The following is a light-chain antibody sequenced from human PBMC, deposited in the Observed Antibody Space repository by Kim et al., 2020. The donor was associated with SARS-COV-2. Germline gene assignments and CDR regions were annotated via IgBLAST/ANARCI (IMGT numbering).Light chain of an antibody. Sequence: QRVSISCSGSTSNIETNTVNWYQQLPGAAPKLLIHTNNQRPSGVPDRVSGSRFGTSASLTISGLQSEDEADYFCAAWEDSPDGYVVFGGGTKLTVL. J-gene: IGLJ2*01. CDR2: TNN. CDR3: AAWEDSPDGYVV. CDR1: TSNIETNT. V-gene: IGLV1-44*01.